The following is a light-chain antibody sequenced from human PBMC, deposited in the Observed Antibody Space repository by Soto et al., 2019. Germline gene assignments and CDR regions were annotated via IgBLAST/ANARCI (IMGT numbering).Light chain of an antibody. J-gene: IGLJ1*01. CDR1: SSDVGGYNY. Sequence: QSALTQPASVSGSPGQSITISCTGTSSDVGGYNYVSWYQQHPGKAPKLMIYEVSNRPSGVSNRCSGSKSGNTASLTICGLQAEDEADYYCSSYTSSSSYVFGTGTKLTVL. V-gene: IGLV2-14*01. CDR2: EVS. CDR3: SSYTSSSSYV.